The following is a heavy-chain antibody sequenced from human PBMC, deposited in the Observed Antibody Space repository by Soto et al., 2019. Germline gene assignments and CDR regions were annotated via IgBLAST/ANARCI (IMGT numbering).Heavy chain of an antibody. CDR2: INHSGST. CDR3: ARDAVDTAMSEGKYYYYYGMDV. CDR1: GGSFSGYY. J-gene: IGHJ6*02. Sequence: SETLSLTCAVYGGSFSGYYWSWIRQPPGKGLEWIGEINHSGSTNYNPSLKSRVTISVDTSKNQFSLKLSSVTAADTAVYYCARDAVDTAMSEGKYYYYYGMDVWGQGTTVTVSS. V-gene: IGHV4-34*01. D-gene: IGHD5-18*01.